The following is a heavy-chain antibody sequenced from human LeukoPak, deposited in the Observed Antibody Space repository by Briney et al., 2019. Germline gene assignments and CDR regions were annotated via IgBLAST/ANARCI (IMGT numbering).Heavy chain of an antibody. CDR3: ARGDYGDYFYYFDY. J-gene: IGHJ4*02. V-gene: IGHV1-69*05. CDR2: IIPIFGTA. D-gene: IGHD4-17*01. Sequence: SVKVSCKASGGTFSSYAISWVRQAPGQGLEWMGGIIPIFGTANYAQKFQGRVTITTDQSTSTAYMELSSLRSEDTAVYYCARGDYGDYFYYFDYWGQGTLVTVSS. CDR1: GGTFSSYA.